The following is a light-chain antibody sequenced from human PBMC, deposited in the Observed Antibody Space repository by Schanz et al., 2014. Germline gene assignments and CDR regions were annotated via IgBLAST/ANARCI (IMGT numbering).Light chain of an antibody. CDR1: SSDVGGYNF. CDR2: EVS. CDR3: CSLTANSTWV. J-gene: IGLJ3*02. V-gene: IGLV2-8*01. Sequence: QSALTQPPSASGSPGQSVTISCTGTSSDVGGYNFVSWYQQHPGKAPKLMIYEVSNRPSGVPDRFSGSKSGNTASLTVSGLQAEDEADYHCCSLTANSTWVFGGGTKLTVL.